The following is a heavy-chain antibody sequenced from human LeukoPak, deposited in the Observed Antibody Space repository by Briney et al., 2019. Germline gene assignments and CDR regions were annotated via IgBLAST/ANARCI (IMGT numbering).Heavy chain of an antibody. Sequence: GGSLRLSCAASGFTVSSNYLSWVRQAPGKGLEWVSVIYSGGSTYYADSVKGRFTISRDNSKNTLYLQMNSLRAEDTAVYYCASVLVGYVFWSGYDYWGQGTLVTVSS. J-gene: IGHJ4*02. CDR1: GFTVSSNY. V-gene: IGHV3-53*01. D-gene: IGHD3/OR15-3a*01. CDR3: ASVLVGYVFWSGYDY. CDR2: IYSGGST.